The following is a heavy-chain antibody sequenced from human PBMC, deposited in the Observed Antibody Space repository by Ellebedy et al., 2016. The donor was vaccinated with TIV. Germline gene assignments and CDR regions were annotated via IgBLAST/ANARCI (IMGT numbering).Heavy chain of an antibody. J-gene: IGHJ4*02. CDR1: GGSISSYY. Sequence: GSLRLSCTVSGGSISSYYWSWIRQPAGKGLEWIGRIYTSGSTNYNPSLKSRVTMSVDTSKNQFSLKLSSVTAADTAVYYCAGSGSSSFDYWGQGTLVTVSS. V-gene: IGHV4-4*07. CDR2: IYTSGST. D-gene: IGHD6-6*01. CDR3: AGSGSSSFDY.